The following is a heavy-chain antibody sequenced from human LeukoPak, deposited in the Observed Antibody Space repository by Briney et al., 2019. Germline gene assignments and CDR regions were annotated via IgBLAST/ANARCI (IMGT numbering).Heavy chain of an antibody. J-gene: IGHJ4*02. CDR3: VRDSGSCYFDY. CDR1: GGSFSSGGYY. Sequence: SETLSLTCTVSGGSFSSGGYYWSWIRQHPGKGLEWIGYISYSGSTYYNPSLKSRVTISVDTSKNQFSLKLSSVTAADTAVYYCVRDSGSCYFDYWGQGTLVTVSS. CDR2: ISYSGST. V-gene: IGHV4-31*03. D-gene: IGHD1-26*01.